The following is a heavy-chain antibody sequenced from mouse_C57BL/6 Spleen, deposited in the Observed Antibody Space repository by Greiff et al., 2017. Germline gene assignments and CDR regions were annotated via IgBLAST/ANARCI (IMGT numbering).Heavy chain of an antibody. CDR1: GFTFSSYG. V-gene: IGHV5-6*01. Sequence: EVQLVESGGDLVKPGGSLKLSCAASGFTFSSYGMSWVRQTPDKRLEWVATISSGGSYTYYPDSVKGRFTISRDNAKNTLYLQMSSLKSEDTAMYYCARHEEEGNYWYFDVWGTGTTVTVSS. D-gene: IGHD2-1*01. J-gene: IGHJ1*03. CDR3: ARHEEEGNYWYFDV. CDR2: ISSGGSYT.